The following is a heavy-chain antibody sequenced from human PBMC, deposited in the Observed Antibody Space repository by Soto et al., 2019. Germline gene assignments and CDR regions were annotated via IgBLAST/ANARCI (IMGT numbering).Heavy chain of an antibody. J-gene: IGHJ6*02. CDR1: GFPLSTYG. CDR3: ARIRGYWYGLDV. CDR2: ITGTGGNT. V-gene: IGHV3-23*01. Sequence: EVQLLESGGGLVQPGGSLRLSCAASGFPLSTYGMTWVRQAPGKGLEWVSAITGTGGNTYYVDSVKGRFTSCRDYSKNMFYLQMNSLRVEDTAVYYCARIRGYWYGLDVWGQGTTVTVSS.